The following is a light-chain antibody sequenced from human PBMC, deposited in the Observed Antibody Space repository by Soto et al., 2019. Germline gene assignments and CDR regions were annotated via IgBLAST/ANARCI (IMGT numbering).Light chain of an antibody. Sequence: QTLLTQPPYVSGAPGQRCTISCTGSISNIGAGYDVHWYQQLPGTAPKLLIYDNRNRPSGVPDRFSGSKYGTSASLAITGLQAEDEADYYCKSYDSSLSAYVFGTGTKVTVL. V-gene: IGLV1-40*01. CDR1: ISNIGAGYD. CDR2: DNR. J-gene: IGLJ1*01. CDR3: KSYDSSLSAYV.